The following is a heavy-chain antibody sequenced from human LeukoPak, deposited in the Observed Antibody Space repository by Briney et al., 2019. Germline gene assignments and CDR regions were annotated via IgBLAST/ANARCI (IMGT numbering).Heavy chain of an antibody. Sequence: GGSLRLSCAASGFIFSSYSTNWVRQAPGKGLEWVSSISSRSRYIYHADSVKGRLTISRDDAKNSLYLQMNSLRAEDTAVYYCARAFDTSWDYYYMDVWGKGTTVTVSS. D-gene: IGHD2-2*01. J-gene: IGHJ6*03. CDR2: ISSRSRYI. CDR1: GFIFSSYS. V-gene: IGHV3-21*01. CDR3: ARAFDTSWDYYYMDV.